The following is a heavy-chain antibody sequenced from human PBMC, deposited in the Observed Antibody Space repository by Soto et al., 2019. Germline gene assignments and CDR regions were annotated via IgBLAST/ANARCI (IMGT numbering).Heavy chain of an antibody. Sequence: QVQLVQPGAEVKKPGASVKVSCKASGYTFTSYAMHWVRQAPGQRLEWMGWINAGNGNTKYSQKFQGRVTITRETSTSTADMELSSLRSEDTAVYYCARDRFYGSGSYYLPLGYWGQGTLVTVSS. CDR2: INAGNGNT. V-gene: IGHV1-3*01. CDR1: GYTFTSYA. J-gene: IGHJ4*02. D-gene: IGHD3-10*01. CDR3: ARDRFYGSGSYYLPLGY.